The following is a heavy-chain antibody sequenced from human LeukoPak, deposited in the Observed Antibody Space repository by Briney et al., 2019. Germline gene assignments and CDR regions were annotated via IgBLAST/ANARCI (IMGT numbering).Heavy chain of an antibody. CDR2: IYGGDST. J-gene: IGHJ5*01. CDR1: GFTVSSNY. CDR3: ARGYGSGSWNWFDS. D-gene: IGHD3-10*01. Sequence: PGGSLRLSCAASGFTVSSNYMSWVRQAPGKGLEWVSFIYGGDSTYYADSVKGRFTVSRDNSKNTLYLQMNSLRVEDTAVYYCARGYGSGSWNWFDSWGQGTLVTVSS. V-gene: IGHV3-66*01.